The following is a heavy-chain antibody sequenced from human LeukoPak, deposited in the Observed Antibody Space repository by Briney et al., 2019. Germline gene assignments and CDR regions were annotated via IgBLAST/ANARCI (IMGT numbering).Heavy chain of an antibody. D-gene: IGHD4-11*01. V-gene: IGHV3-21*01. Sequence: PGGSLRLSCAASGFTFIDYSMHWVRQAPGKGLEWVSSISGSSSHVYYADSVKGRFTISRDNAKNSLNLQMNSLRGEDTAVYYCARELTTVTTQGMDVWGQGTTVTVSS. J-gene: IGHJ6*02. CDR1: GFTFIDYS. CDR2: ISGSSSHV. CDR3: ARELTTVTTQGMDV.